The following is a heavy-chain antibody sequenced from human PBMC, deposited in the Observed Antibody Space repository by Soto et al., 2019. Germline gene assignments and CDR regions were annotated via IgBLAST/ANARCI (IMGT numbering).Heavy chain of an antibody. CDR2: ISYDGSNK. J-gene: IGHJ4*02. CDR3: ARDRRQQWLVEAYYFDY. Sequence: GGSLRLSCAASGFTFSSYAMHWVRQAPGKGLEWVAVISYDGSNKYYADSVKGRFTISRDNSKNTLYLQMNSLRAEDTAVYYCARDRRQQWLVEAYYFDYWGQGTLVTVSS. V-gene: IGHV3-30-3*01. D-gene: IGHD6-19*01. CDR1: GFTFSSYA.